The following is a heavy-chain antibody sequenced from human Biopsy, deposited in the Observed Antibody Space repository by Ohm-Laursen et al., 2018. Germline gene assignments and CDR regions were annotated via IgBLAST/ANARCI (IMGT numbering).Heavy chain of an antibody. J-gene: IGHJ3*02. CDR1: GGSITCYE. CDR2: IYYSGGT. CDR3: ARVEAGTYDALDI. D-gene: IGHD1-26*01. Sequence: PSQTLSLTCCVSGGSITCYEWSWIRLAPGKGLEWIGYIYYSGGTKYNPPLASRVTFSVDMSKSQFSLKLYSVTAADTAVYYCARVEAGTYDALDIWGQGTLVAVSA. V-gene: IGHV4-59*01.